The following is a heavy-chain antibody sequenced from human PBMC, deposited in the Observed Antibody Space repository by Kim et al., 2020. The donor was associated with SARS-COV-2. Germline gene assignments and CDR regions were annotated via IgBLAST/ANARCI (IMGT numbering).Heavy chain of an antibody. Sequence: SETLSLTCAVYGGSFSGYYWSWTRQPPGKGLEWIGEINHSGSTNYNPSLKSRVTISVDTSKNQFSLKLSSVTAADTAVYYCAREGIRFLEWLPPDYWGQG. CDR1: GGSFSGYY. CDR3: AREGIRFLEWLPPDY. D-gene: IGHD3-3*01. J-gene: IGHJ4*02. CDR2: INHSGST. V-gene: IGHV4-34*01.